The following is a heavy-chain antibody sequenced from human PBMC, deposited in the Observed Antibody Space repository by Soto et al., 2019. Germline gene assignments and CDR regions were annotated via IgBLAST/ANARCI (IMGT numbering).Heavy chain of an antibody. J-gene: IGHJ1*01. CDR2: INAGNGNT. CDR1: GYTFTSYA. D-gene: IGHD5-18*01. CDR3: ARGSWTNTAMAQPNNRVYFQH. Sequence: ASVKVSCKASGYTFTSYAMHWVRQAPGQRLEWMGWINAGNGNTKYSQKFQGRVTITRDTSASTAYMELSSLRSEDTAVYYCARGSWTNTAMAQPNNRVYFQHWGQGTLVTVSS. V-gene: IGHV1-3*01.